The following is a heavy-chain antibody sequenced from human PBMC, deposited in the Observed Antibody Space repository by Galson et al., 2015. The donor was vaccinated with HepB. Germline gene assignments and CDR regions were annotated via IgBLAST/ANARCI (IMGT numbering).Heavy chain of an antibody. D-gene: IGHD6-13*01. J-gene: IGHJ6*02. V-gene: IGHV6-1*01. CDR3: AGVPGTIYYYGMDV. CDR1: GDSVSNNNAA. Sequence: CAISGDSVSNNNAAWNWIRQSPSRGLEWLGRTYYRARWYSDYAVSVRSRITINADTSKNHFSLQLHSVTPEDTAVYYCAGVPGTIYYYGMDVWGQGTTVTVSS. CDR2: TYYRARWYS.